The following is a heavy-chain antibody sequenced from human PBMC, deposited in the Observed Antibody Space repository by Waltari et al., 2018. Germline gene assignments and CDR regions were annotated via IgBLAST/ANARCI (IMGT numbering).Heavy chain of an antibody. CDR3: ARDRNRVQSGRVDY. CDR1: GFTFSSYA. D-gene: IGHD1-26*01. J-gene: IGHJ4*02. CDR2: ISYDGSNK. V-gene: IGHV3-30-3*01. Sequence: QVQLVESGGGVVQPGRSLRLSCAASGFTFSSYAMHWVRQAPGKGREWVAVISYDGSNKYYADSVKGRFTISRDNSKNTLYLQMNSLRAEDTAVYYCARDRNRVQSGRVDYWGQGTLVTVSS.